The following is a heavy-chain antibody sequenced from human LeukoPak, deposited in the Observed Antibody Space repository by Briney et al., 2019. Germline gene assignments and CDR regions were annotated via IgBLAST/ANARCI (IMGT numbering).Heavy chain of an antibody. CDR3: ASSGLAGARTFDY. CDR2: IYSGGST. V-gene: IGHV3-53*01. D-gene: IGHD1-26*01. J-gene: IGHJ4*02. CDR1: GFTVNSNY. Sequence: GGSLRLSCAASGFTVNSNYMTWVRQAPGKGLEWVSAIYSGGSTYYADSLEDRCTISRDNSTNTLYLQMNSLGADDTAVYYCASSGLAGARTFDYWGEGTLVTVSS.